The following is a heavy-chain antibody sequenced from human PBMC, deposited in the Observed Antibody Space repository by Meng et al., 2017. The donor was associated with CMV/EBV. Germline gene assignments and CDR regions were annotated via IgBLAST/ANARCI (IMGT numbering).Heavy chain of an antibody. CDR2: ISGSGGST. V-gene: IGHV3-23*01. D-gene: IGHD3-3*01. J-gene: IGHJ4*02. CDR3: AKDMGRRIFGVVAY. CDR1: GFTFSSYA. Sequence: GESLKIPCAASGFTFSSYAMSWVRQAPGKGLEWVSAISGSGGSTYYADSVKGRFTISRDNSKNTLYLQMNSLRAEDTAVYYCAKDMGRRIFGVVAYWGQGTLVTVSS.